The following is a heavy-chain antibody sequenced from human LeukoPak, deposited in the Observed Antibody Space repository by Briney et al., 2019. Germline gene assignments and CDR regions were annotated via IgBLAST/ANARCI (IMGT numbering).Heavy chain of an antibody. V-gene: IGHV3-23*01. Sequence: GGSLRLSCAASGFTFSTYGMSWVRQAPGKGLEWVSGISSGDSTYYADSVKGRFTISRDNAKNSLYLQMNSLRAEDTAVYYCARDDIVVVPAAMRDTYYMDVWGKGTTVTVSS. CDR2: ISSGDST. J-gene: IGHJ6*03. D-gene: IGHD2-2*01. CDR3: ARDDIVVVPAAMRDTYYMDV. CDR1: GFTFSTYG.